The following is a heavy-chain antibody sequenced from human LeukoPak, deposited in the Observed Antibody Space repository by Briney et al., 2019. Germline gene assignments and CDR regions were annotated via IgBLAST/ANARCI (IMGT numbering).Heavy chain of an antibody. CDR3: AKVTGTTNY. CDR2: ISGRDEST. J-gene: IGHJ4*02. Sequence: GGSLRLSCAVSGLTFSNHALSWVHQAPGKGLEWVSAISGRDESTYYADSVKGRFTISRDNAKSTLYLQMSSLRAEDTAVYHCAKVTGTTNYWGQGTLVTVSS. V-gene: IGHV3-23*01. D-gene: IGHD1-1*01. CDR1: GLTFSNHA.